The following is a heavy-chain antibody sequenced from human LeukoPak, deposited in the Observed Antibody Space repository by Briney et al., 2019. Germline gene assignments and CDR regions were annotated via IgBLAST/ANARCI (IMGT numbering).Heavy chain of an antibody. CDR1: GFTFSSYG. Sequence: GGSLRLPCAASGFTFSSYGMHWVRQAPGKGLEWVAVISYDGSNKYYADSVKGRFTISRDNSKNTLYLQMNSLRAEDTAVYYCAKDRHQWELSWAFAYWGQGTLVTVSS. D-gene: IGHD1-26*01. CDR3: AKDRHQWELSWAFAY. V-gene: IGHV3-30*18. CDR2: ISYDGSNK. J-gene: IGHJ4*02.